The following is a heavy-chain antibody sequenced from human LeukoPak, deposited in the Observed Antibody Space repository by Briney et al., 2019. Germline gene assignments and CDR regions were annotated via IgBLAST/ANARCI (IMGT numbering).Heavy chain of an antibody. CDR1: GGSISSSSYY. CDR2: IYYSGST. J-gene: IGHJ6*02. V-gene: IGHV4-39*07. CDR3: ARSDILTGYYQYGMDV. Sequence: PSETLSLTCTVSGGSISSSSYYWGWIRQPPGKGLEWIGSIYYSGSTYYNPSLKSRVTISVDTSKNQFSLKLSSVTAADTAVYYCARSDILTGYYQYGMDVWGQGTTVTVSS. D-gene: IGHD3-9*01.